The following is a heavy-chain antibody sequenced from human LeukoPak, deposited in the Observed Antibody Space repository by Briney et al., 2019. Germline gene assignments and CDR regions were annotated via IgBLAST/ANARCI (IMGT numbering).Heavy chain of an antibody. V-gene: IGHV1-2*02. D-gene: IGHD3-16*01. J-gene: IGHJ3*02. Sequence: ASVTVSCKASGYTFTGYYMHWVRQAPGQGLEWMGWINPNSGGTNYAQKFQGRVTMTRDTSISTAYMELSRLRSGDTAVYYCARLRGSRDAFDIWGQGTMVTVSS. CDR1: GYTFTGYY. CDR3: ARLRGSRDAFDI. CDR2: INPNSGGT.